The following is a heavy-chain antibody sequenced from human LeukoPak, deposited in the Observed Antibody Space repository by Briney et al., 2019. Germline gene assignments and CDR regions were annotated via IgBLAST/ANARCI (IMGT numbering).Heavy chain of an antibody. Sequence: GGSLRLSCAASGFTFSSYSMSWVRQAPGKGLEWVSSISSSGSYISYADSVKGRFTISRDNAKNSLYLQMNSLRAEDTAVYYCAREAGGSYRISDYWGQGTLVTVSS. CDR3: AREAGGSYRISDY. V-gene: IGHV3-21*01. CDR2: ISSSGSYI. D-gene: IGHD5-18*01. CDR1: GFTFSSYS. J-gene: IGHJ4*02.